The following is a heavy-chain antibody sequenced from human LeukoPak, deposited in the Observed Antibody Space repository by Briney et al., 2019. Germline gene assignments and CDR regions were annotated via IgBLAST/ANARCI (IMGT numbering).Heavy chain of an antibody. CDR1: GGSISSGGYS. D-gene: IGHD5-18*01. Sequence: SETLSLTCAVSGGSISSGGYSWCWIRHPPGKGLEWIGYIYHSGSTYYNPSLKSRVTKSVDRSKNQFSLKLSSVTAADTAVYYCARELAVDTGWFDPWGQGTLVTVSS. V-gene: IGHV4-30-2*01. CDR3: ARELAVDTGWFDP. J-gene: IGHJ5*02. CDR2: IYHSGST.